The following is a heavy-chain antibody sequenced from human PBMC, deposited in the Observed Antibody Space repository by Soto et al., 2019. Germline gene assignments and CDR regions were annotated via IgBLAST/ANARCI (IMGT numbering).Heavy chain of an antibody. CDR2: IYYSGST. CDR3: ARDLHAGGPSSLDP. V-gene: IGHV4-31*03. CDR1: GGSISSGGYY. J-gene: IGHJ5*02. D-gene: IGHD2-15*01. Sequence: QVQLQESGPGLVKPSQTLSLTCTVSGGSISSGGYYWNWIRQHPGKGLEWIGYIYYSGSTFYNPSLKRRITISVDTSKNQFSLKMSSVTAADTAVYYCARDLHAGGPSSLDPWGQGTLVTVSS.